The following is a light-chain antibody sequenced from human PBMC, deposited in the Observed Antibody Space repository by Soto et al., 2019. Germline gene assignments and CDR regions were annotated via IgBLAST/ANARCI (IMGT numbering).Light chain of an antibody. Sequence: DIQMTQSPSTLSGSVGDRVTITCRASQTISSWLAWYQQKPGKAPKLLIYKASTLKSGVPSRFSGSGSGTKFTLTISSLQPDDFATYYCQKHDGVPLFGPGTKVEIK. CDR3: QKHDGVPL. J-gene: IGKJ3*01. CDR1: QTISSW. CDR2: KAS. V-gene: IGKV1-5*03.